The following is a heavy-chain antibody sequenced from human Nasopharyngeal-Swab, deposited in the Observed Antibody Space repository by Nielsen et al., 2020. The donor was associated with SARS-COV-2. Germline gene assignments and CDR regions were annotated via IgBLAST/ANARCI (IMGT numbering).Heavy chain of an antibody. V-gene: IGHV3-48*01. CDR3: VRAPFPYYYMDV. Sequence: GGSLRLSCVASGFIFSSYSINWVRQAPGKGLEWVSYISSGGDTIYYSDSVKGRFTISRDNAKNSLYLQMNSLRAEDTAVYYCVRAPFPYYYMDVWGKGTTVTVSS. CDR1: GFIFSSYS. D-gene: IGHD2/OR15-2a*01. J-gene: IGHJ6*03. CDR2: ISSGGDTI.